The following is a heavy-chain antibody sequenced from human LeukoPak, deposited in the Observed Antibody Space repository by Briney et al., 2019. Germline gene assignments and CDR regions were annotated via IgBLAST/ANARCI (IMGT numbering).Heavy chain of an antibody. J-gene: IGHJ3*02. CDR3: ARGPDDAFDI. Sequence: PSETLSLTCTVSGGSISSSSYYWGWIRQPPGEGLEWIGSMYYSGNTYYNPSLKSRVTMSVDTSKNQFSLKLSSVTAADTAVYYCARGPDDAFDIWGQGTMVTVSS. CDR1: GGSISSSSYY. V-gene: IGHV4-39*07. CDR2: MYYSGNT.